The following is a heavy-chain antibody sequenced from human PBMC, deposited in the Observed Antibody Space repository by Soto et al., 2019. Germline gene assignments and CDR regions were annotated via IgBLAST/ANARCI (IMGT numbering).Heavy chain of an antibody. D-gene: IGHD1-26*01. Sequence: ASVKVSCKVSGYTLTELSMHWVRQAPGKGLEWMGGFDPEDGETIYAQKVQGRVTMTEDTSTDTAYMELSSLRSEDTAVYYCATEQSGSYPHYYYYGMDVWGQGTTVTVSS. J-gene: IGHJ6*02. CDR1: GYTLTELS. CDR3: ATEQSGSYPHYYYYGMDV. CDR2: FDPEDGET. V-gene: IGHV1-24*01.